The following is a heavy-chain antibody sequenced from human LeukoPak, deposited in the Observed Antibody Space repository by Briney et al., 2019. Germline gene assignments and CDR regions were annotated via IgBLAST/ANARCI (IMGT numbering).Heavy chain of an antibody. J-gene: IGHJ4*02. V-gene: IGHV4-34*01. D-gene: IGHD3-22*01. CDR1: GGSFSGYY. CDR3: ARSDSSGYSPLDY. Sequence: SETLSLTCAVYGGSFSGYYWSWIRQPPGKGLEWIGEINHSGSTNYNPSLKSRVTISVDTSKNQFSLKLSSVTAADTAVYYCARSDSSGYSPLDYWGQGTLVTVSS. CDR2: INHSGST.